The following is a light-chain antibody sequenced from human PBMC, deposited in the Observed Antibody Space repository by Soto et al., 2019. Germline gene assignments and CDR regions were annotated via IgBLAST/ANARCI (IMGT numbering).Light chain of an antibody. J-gene: IGLJ1*01. CDR2: EGS. CDR3: CSYAGSSTYV. Sequence: QSVLTQPASVSGSPGQSITISCTGTSSVVGSYNLVSWYQQHPGKAPKLMIYEGSKRPSGVSNRFSGSKSDNTASLTISGLQAEDGADYYCCSYAGSSTYVFGTGTKVTVL. CDR1: SSVVGSYNL. V-gene: IGLV2-23*01.